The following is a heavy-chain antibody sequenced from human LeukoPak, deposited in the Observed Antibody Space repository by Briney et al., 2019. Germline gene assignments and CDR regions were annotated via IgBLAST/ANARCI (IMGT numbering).Heavy chain of an antibody. CDR3: ARVNQVADAFDI. D-gene: IGHD2-15*01. Sequence: ASVKVSCKASVYTFTGSYIHWVRQAPGQGLEWMGWINPNSGGTNYAQKFQGRVTMTRDTSISTAYMELSRLRSDDTAVYYCARVNQVADAFDIWGQGTMVTVSS. CDR1: VYTFTGSY. J-gene: IGHJ3*02. V-gene: IGHV1-2*02. CDR2: INPNSGGT.